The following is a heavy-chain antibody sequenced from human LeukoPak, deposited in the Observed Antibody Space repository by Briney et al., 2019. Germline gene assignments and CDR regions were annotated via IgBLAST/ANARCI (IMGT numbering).Heavy chain of an antibody. D-gene: IGHD2-21*01. CDR2: IYSGGST. Sequence: GGSLRLSCAASGFTFSSNYMSWVRQAPGKGLEWVSVIYSGGSTYYADSVKGRLTISGDNSKNTLYLQMNSLRAEDTAVYYCARGRLAYFSFDYWGQGTLVTVSS. V-gene: IGHV3-53*01. CDR3: ARGRLAYFSFDY. J-gene: IGHJ4*02. CDR1: GFTFSSNY.